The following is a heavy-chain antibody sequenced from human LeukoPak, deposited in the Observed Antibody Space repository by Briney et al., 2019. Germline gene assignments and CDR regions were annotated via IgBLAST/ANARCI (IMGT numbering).Heavy chain of an antibody. D-gene: IGHD2-2*01. J-gene: IGHJ6*02. Sequence: GRSLRLSCAASGFTFSSYGMHWVRQAPGKGLEWVAVIWYDGSNKYYAGSVKGRFTISRDNSKNTLYLQMNSLRAEDTAVYYCAREEGVVALYYYYGMDVWGQGTTVTVSS. V-gene: IGHV3-33*01. CDR2: IWYDGSNK. CDR3: AREEGVVALYYYYGMDV. CDR1: GFTFSSYG.